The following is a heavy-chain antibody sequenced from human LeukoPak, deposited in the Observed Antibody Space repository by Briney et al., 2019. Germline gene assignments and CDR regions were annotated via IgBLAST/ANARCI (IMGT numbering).Heavy chain of an antibody. Sequence: GGSLRLSCAASGFTFSSYEMNWVRQAPGKGLEWVSYITSSGSTISYADSVKGRFTISRDNAKNLLYLQMNSLRAEDTAVYYCARRGCSGSTCDFDYWGQGTLVTVSS. V-gene: IGHV3-48*03. D-gene: IGHD2-15*01. CDR1: GFTFSSYE. CDR3: ARRGCSGSTCDFDY. J-gene: IGHJ4*02. CDR2: ITSSGSTI.